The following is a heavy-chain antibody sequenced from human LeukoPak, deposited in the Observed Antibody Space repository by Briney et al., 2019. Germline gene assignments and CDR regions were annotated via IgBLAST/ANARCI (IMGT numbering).Heavy chain of an antibody. CDR3: AKNGDRGAYCSGGSCYPYYYYYIDV. CDR2: ISTTGGTT. CDR1: GFTFSSYG. D-gene: IGHD2-15*01. V-gene: IGHV3-23*01. J-gene: IGHJ6*03. Sequence: GGSLRLSCAASGFTFSSYGMGWVRQAPGKGLEWVSAISTTGGTTYYADSVKGRFTISRDNSKNTLYLQMNSLRAEDTAIYYCAKNGDRGAYCSGGSCYPYYYYYIDVWGKGTTVTISS.